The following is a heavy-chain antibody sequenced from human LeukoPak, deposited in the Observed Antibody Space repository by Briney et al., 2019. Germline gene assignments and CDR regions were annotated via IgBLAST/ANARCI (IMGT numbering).Heavy chain of an antibody. J-gene: IGHJ4*02. Sequence: SETLSLTCAVYGGSFSGYYWSWIRQPPGKGLEWIGEINHSGSTNYNPSLKGRVTISVDTSKNQFSLKLSSVTAADTAVYYCARRQSGYSSGWYSRPSARGFDYWGQGTLVTVSS. V-gene: IGHV4-34*01. CDR1: GGSFSGYY. CDR2: INHSGST. CDR3: ARRQSGYSSGWYSRPSARGFDY. D-gene: IGHD6-19*01.